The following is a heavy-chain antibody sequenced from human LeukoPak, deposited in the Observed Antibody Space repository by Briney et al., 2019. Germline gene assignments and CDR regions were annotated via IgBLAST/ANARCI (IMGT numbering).Heavy chain of an antibody. CDR1: GFTFDDYG. CDR2: ISGDGGST. J-gene: IGHJ4*02. V-gene: IGHV3-43*02. Sequence: GGSLRLSCAASGFTFDDYGMHWVRQTPGKDLEWISLISGDGGSTYYADPVKGRFSISRDNSKNSLYLQMNSLRSEDTALYYCTKDLFWGRYRSLDYWRQGTLVTVSS. D-gene: IGHD3-16*02. CDR3: TKDLFWGRYRSLDY.